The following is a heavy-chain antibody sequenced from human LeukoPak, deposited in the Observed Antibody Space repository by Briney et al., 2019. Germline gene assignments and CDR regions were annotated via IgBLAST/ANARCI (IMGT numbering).Heavy chain of an antibody. V-gene: IGHV4-39*01. CDR3: ASTLTYYYGSGSYYIDC. D-gene: IGHD3-10*01. CDR2: IFYSGST. CDR1: GASIRSSSYY. J-gene: IGHJ4*02. Sequence: SSETLSLTCTVSGASIRSSSYYWGWIRQPPGRGLEWIGSIFYSGSTYYNPTIKSRVTISVDTSKNQFSLKLRSVTAADTAVYYCASTLTYYYGSGSYYIDCWGQGTLATVSS.